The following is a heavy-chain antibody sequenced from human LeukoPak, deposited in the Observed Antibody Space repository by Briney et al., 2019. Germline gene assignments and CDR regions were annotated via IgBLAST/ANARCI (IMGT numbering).Heavy chain of an antibody. CDR3: ATSLWDVYLGAY. CDR1: GLTFSDYA. CDR2: ISTRGDNT. D-gene: IGHD3-16*01. Sequence: AGGSLRLSCTTSGLTFSDYAMRWVRQAPGEGLEWVSSISTRGDNTDYADSVRGRFTISRDDSKNTLYLQMNSLRPDDTAVCYCATSLWDVYLGAYWGQGTLVTVSS. V-gene: IGHV3-23*01. J-gene: IGHJ4*02.